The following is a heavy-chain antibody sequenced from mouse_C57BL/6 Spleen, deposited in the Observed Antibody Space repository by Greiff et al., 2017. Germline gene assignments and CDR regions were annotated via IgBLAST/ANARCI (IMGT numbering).Heavy chain of an antibody. J-gene: IGHJ2*01. Sequence: VQLQQSGPELVKPGASVKISCKASGYSFTGYYMNWVKQSPEKSLEWIGEINPSTGGTTYNQKFKAKATLTVDKSSSTAYMQLKSLTSEDSAVYDCARDHTTTRGGDYWGQGTTLTVSS. CDR3: ARDHTTTRGGDY. CDR1: GYSFTGYY. V-gene: IGHV1-42*01. D-gene: IGHD1-1*01. CDR2: INPSTGGT.